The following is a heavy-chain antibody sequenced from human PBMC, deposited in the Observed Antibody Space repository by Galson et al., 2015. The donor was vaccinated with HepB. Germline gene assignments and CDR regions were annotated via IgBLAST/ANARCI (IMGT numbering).Heavy chain of an antibody. CDR1: GGTFSSYT. CDR3: ATSDIVVVEHYYYGMDV. D-gene: IGHD2-2*01. CDR2: IIPILGIA. J-gene: IGHJ6*02. Sequence: SVKVSCKASGGTFSSYTISWVRQAPGQGLEWMGRIIPILGIANYAQKFQGRVTITADKSTSTAYMELSSLRSEDTAVYYCATSDIVVVEHYYYGMDVWGQGTTVTVSS. V-gene: IGHV1-69*02.